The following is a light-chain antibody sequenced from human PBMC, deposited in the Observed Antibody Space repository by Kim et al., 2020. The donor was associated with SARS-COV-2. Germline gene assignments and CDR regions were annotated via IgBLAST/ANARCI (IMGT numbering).Light chain of an antibody. J-gene: IGLJ3*02. CDR1: HSDVGGYLY. V-gene: IGLV2-14*03. CDR3: SSYTASSDLV. CDR2: DVT. Sequence: QSFAISCTGTHSDVGGYLYGSWYQQPPGKAPKLMIYDVTNRASWVSNRFSGSKSGNTASLTISGLRAEDEAEYYCSSYTASSDLVFGGGTKVTVL.